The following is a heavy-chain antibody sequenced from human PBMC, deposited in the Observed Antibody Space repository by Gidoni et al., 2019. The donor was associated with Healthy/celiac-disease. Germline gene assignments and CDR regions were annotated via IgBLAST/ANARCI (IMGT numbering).Heavy chain of an antibody. CDR2: INHSGST. J-gene: IGHJ6*02. Sequence: QVQLQQWGAGLLKPSETLSLTCAVYGGSSSGYYWSWIRQPPGKGLEWIGEINHSGSTNYTPSLNSRVTISVDTSTNHFSLKLSSLTAADTAVDYCARGRGARGYIYVYPVVVVTPYYYYYYGMDVWGQGTTVTVSS. CDR3: ARGRGARGYIYVYPVVVVTPYYYYYYGMDV. CDR1: GGSSSGYY. V-gene: IGHV4-34*01. D-gene: IGHD5-18*01.